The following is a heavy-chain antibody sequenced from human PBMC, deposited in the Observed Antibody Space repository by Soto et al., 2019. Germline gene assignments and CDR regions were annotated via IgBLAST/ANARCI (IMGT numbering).Heavy chain of an antibody. CDR2: ISTTGGHV. D-gene: IGHD6-13*01. CDR1: GFLFRNYE. J-gene: IGHJ3*01. Sequence: EVRLVESGGDLVKSGGSLRLSCVGSGFLFRNYEMNWVRQAPGKGLEWLAHISTTGGHVSESDSVKGRFTISRDIANNSLYLQMDSLRVDDTGLYYCARDLEAADVFDFWGQGTMVTVSS. CDR3: ARDLEAADVFDF. V-gene: IGHV3-48*03.